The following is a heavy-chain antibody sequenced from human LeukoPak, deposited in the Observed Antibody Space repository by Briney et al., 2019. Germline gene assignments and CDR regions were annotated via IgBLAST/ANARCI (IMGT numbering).Heavy chain of an antibody. D-gene: IGHD6-13*01. Sequence: GASVKVSCKASGYTFTAYYVHWVRQAPGQGLEWMGGIIPIFGTANYAQKFQGRVTITADKSTSTAYMELSSLRSDDTAVYYCARGGSSSWYDYWGQGTLVTVSS. J-gene: IGHJ4*02. CDR1: GYTFTAYY. CDR3: ARGGSSSWYDY. V-gene: IGHV1-69*06. CDR2: IIPIFGTA.